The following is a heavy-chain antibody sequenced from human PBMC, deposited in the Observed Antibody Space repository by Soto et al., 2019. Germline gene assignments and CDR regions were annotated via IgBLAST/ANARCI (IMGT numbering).Heavy chain of an antibody. J-gene: IGHJ4*02. CDR1: GGSISSGGYY. V-gene: IGHV4-31*03. Sequence: QVQLQESGPGLVKPSQTLSLTCTVSGGSISSGGYYWSWIRQHPGKGLEWIGYMYYSGSTYYNPSLKSRVTISVDTSKNQFSLKLSSVTAADTSVYYCATYGSGTYKPTTFDYWGQGTLVTVSS. CDR2: MYYSGST. D-gene: IGHD3-10*01. CDR3: ATYGSGTYKPTTFDY.